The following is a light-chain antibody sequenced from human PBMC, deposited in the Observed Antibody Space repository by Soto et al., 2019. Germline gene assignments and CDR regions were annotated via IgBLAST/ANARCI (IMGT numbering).Light chain of an antibody. V-gene: IGLV1-40*01. CDR2: DNN. J-gene: IGLJ2*01. CDR1: SSNTGADYD. Sequence: QPVLTQPPSVSGAPGQRVTISCTGSSSNTGADYDVHWYQHLPGSAPKLLIYDNNIRPSGVPDRFSGSKSATSASLAITGLQAEDEGDYYCQSYDSSLSNLVVFGGGTKLTVL. CDR3: QSYDSSLSNLVV.